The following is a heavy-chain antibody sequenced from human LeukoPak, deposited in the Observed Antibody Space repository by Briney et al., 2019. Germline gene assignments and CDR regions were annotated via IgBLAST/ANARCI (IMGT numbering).Heavy chain of an antibody. CDR3: VRDRGTYRPIDY. CDR2: TSYTGTYI. Sequence: GGSLRLSCAASGFTFSSYSMNWVRQAPGKGLEWVSSTSYTGTYIYYADSVKGRFTISRDNAQNSLYLQMNSLRAEDTAIYYCVRDRGTYRPIDYWGQGTLVTVS. CDR1: GFTFSSYS. D-gene: IGHD1-26*01. J-gene: IGHJ4*02. V-gene: IGHV3-21*04.